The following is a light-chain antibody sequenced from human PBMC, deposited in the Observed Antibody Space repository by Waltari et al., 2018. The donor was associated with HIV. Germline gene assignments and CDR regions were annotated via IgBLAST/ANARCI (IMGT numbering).Light chain of an antibody. V-gene: IGLV2-8*01. CDR3: SSYKDAKDVV. CDR1: RSDLGGFDY. J-gene: IGLJ2*01. Sequence: QSALPQPPSASGSPGQSVTISCTGTRSDLGGFDYVSWYHQQPPKAPKLILYEVNRRPAGVHDRFSGSKSGNTASLTVSELQPEDEGDYYCSSYKDAKDVVFGGGTKLTVL. CDR2: EVN.